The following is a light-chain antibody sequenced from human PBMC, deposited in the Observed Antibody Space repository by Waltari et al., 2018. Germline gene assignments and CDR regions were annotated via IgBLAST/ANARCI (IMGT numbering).Light chain of an antibody. Sequence: QSVVTQPPSASGTPGQRVTISCSGGPSNVGTNRLTWYQQLPGAAPHLLIYIDNQRPSGVPDRFSGSKSGTSASLAISGLQSEDEADYYCAVWDDSRNDLVFGGGTKLTVL. J-gene: IGLJ2*01. CDR1: PSNVGTNR. V-gene: IGLV1-44*01. CDR3: AVWDDSRNDLV. CDR2: IDN.